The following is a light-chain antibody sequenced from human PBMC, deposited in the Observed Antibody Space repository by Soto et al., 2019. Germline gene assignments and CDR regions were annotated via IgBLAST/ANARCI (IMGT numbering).Light chain of an antibody. Sequence: DVVMTQSPDSLAVSLGERAAINCKSSQNLLFSSNNKNSLAWYQQKPGQPPKLLIYWPSTRESGAPDRFSGSGSGRDFTLTISSLQAADVAVYYCQQYHTTPNTFGQGTKVEIK. CDR3: QQYHTTPNT. V-gene: IGKV4-1*01. CDR2: WPS. CDR1: QNLLFSSNNKNS. J-gene: IGKJ2*01.